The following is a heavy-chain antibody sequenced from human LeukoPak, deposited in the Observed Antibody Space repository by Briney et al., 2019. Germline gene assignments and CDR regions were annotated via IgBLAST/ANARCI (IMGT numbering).Heavy chain of an antibody. D-gene: IGHD5-18*01. Sequence: GGSLRLSCAASGFTFSSYSMNWVRQAPGKGLEWVSSITSRSNHIDYADSVKGRFTISRDNAKNSLYLQMNSLRAEDTAVYYCAKDIAQGYTFGSIEQDYWGQGTLVTVSS. CDR3: AKDIAQGYTFGSIEQDY. CDR1: GFTFSSYS. CDR2: ITSRSNHI. J-gene: IGHJ4*02. V-gene: IGHV3-21*04.